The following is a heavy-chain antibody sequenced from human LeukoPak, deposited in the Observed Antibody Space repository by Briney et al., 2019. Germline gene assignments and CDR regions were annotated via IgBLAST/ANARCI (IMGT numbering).Heavy chain of an antibody. CDR3: AREHYDSSGYYYFDY. CDR2: IWLNGSNK. D-gene: IGHD3-22*01. CDR1: GLTFSSYG. J-gene: IGHJ4*02. Sequence: RRSLRLSCAASGLTFSSYGMHWVRQAPGKGLEWVAVIWLNGSNKYYAASVKGPFTISRDNSQNTLYLQMNSLRAEDTAVYYCAREHYDSSGYYYFDYWGQGTLVTVSS. V-gene: IGHV3-33*01.